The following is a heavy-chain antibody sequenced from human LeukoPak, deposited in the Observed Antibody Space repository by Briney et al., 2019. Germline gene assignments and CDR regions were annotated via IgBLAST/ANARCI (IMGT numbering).Heavy chain of an antibody. D-gene: IGHD2-2*01. CDR3: ARDSSYCSSTSCYEDYGMDV. V-gene: IGHV3-7*01. J-gene: IGHJ6*02. CDR1: GFTFSTHT. CDR2: IKQDGSEK. Sequence: PGGSLRLSCAASGFTFSTHTMNWVRQAPGKGLEWVANIKQDGSEKYYVDSVKGRFTISRDNAKNSLYLQMNSLRAEDTAVYYCARDSSYCSSTSCYEDYGMDVWGQGTTVTVSS.